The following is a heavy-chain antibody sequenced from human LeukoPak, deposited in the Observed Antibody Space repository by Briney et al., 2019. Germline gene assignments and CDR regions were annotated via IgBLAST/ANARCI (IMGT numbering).Heavy chain of an antibody. CDR3: AKDQGPGGKVVVVADVSTGGPGY. CDR2: ISYDGSNK. CDR1: VFTFSSYG. D-gene: IGHD2-15*01. Sequence: GGSLRLSCAASVFTFSSYGMHWVRQAPGKGLEWVAVISYDGSNKYYADSVKGRFTISRDNSKNTLYLQMNSLRAEDTAVYYCAKDQGPGGKVVVVADVSTGGPGYWGQGTLVTVSS. J-gene: IGHJ4*02. V-gene: IGHV3-30*18.